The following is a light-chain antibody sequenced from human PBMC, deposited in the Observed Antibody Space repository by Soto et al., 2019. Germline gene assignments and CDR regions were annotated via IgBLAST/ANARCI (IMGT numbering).Light chain of an antibody. CDR1: QSVSSN. Sequence: EIVLTQSPATLSLSPGERATLTCRASQSVSSNLAWYQPKPGQAPRLLMYDASNRATGIQARFSGSGSGTDFTLTISSLEPEDFAVYYCQQRSNWLLTFGGGTKVEIK. CDR2: DAS. J-gene: IGKJ4*01. CDR3: QQRSNWLLT. V-gene: IGKV3-11*01.